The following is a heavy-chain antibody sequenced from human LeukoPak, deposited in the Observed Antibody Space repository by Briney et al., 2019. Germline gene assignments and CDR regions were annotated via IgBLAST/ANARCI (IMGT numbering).Heavy chain of an antibody. V-gene: IGHV3-23*01. J-gene: IGHJ4*02. CDR3: AKGNYGSGSYYGLDY. CDR2: IRGGGGTT. Sequence: PGGSLRLSCAASGFTFSTYAMSWVRQAPGKGLEWVSGIRGGGGTTYYADSVKGRFTISRDNSKNTLYLQMNSLRADDTAVYYCAKGNYGSGSYYGLDYWGQGTLVTVSS. D-gene: IGHD3-10*01. CDR1: GFTFSTYA.